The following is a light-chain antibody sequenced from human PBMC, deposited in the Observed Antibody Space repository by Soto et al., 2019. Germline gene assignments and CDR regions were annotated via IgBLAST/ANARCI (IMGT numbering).Light chain of an antibody. CDR3: QQYHSLPFT. V-gene: IGKV1-33*01. Sequence: DIQMTQSPSSLSASVRDRITITCQASQDISKYLIWYQQTPGKAPKFLIYEASNLERGVPSRFSGSGSGTDFTFTINSLQPEDIATYYCQQYHSLPFTFGPGTKLDIK. CDR1: QDISKY. CDR2: EAS. J-gene: IGKJ3*01.